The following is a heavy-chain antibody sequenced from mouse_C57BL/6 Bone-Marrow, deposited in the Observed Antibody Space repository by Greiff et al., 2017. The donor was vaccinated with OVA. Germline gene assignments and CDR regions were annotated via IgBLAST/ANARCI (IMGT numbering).Heavy chain of an antibody. CDR2: ILPGSGST. CDR1: GYTFTGYW. CDR3: ARSRGYYDYDAVWFAY. J-gene: IGHJ3*01. Sequence: QVQLQQSGAELMKPGASVKLSCKATGYTFTGYWIEWVKQRPGHGLEWIGEILPGSGSTNYNEKFKGKATFTADTSSNTAYMQLSSLTTEDSAIYYGARSRGYYDYDAVWFAYWGQGTLVTVSA. D-gene: IGHD2-4*01. V-gene: IGHV1-9*01.